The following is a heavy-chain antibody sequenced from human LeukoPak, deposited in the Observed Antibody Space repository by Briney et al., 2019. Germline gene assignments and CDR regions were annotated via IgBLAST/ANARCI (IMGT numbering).Heavy chain of an antibody. D-gene: IGHD3-3*01. J-gene: IGHJ4*02. CDR2: IYYSGST. CDR3: ATINYDFWIYFDY. CDR1: GGSISSGGYY. V-gene: IGHV4-30-4*08. Sequence: SETLSLTCTVSGGSISSGGYYWSWIRQHPGKGLEWIGYIYYSGSTYYNPSLKSRVTISVDTSKNQFTLKLSSVTAADTAVYYCATINYDFWIYFDYWGQGTLVTVSS.